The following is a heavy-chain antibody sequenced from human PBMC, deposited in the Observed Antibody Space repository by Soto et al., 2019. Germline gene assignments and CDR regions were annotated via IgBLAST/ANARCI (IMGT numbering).Heavy chain of an antibody. CDR1: GFTFSSYG. J-gene: IGHJ4*02. CDR2: ISYDGSNK. D-gene: IGHD1-26*01. Sequence: QVQLVESGGGVVQPGRSLRLSCAASGFTFSSYGMHWVRQAPGKGLEWVAVISYDGSNKYYADSVKGRFTISRDNSKNTLYLQMNSLRAEDTAVYYCAKVPGSYEYYFDYWGQGTLVTVSS. V-gene: IGHV3-30*18. CDR3: AKVPGSYEYYFDY.